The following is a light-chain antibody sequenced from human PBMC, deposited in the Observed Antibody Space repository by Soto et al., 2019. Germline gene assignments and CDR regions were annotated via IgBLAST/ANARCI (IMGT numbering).Light chain of an antibody. Sequence: DIQMTQSPSSLSASVGDRVTITCRASQGFRNDLAWYQQKPCKAPKRLIYAASTLQSGVPSRFSGSGSGTEFTLTISSLQPEDFATYYCLQHNTYPFTFGPGTKVDFK. J-gene: IGKJ3*01. CDR1: QGFRND. V-gene: IGKV1-17*01. CDR3: LQHNTYPFT. CDR2: AAS.